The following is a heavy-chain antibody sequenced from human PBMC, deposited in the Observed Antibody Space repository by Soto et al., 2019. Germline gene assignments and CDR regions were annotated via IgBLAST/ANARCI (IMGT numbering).Heavy chain of an antibody. Sequence: HPGGSLRLSCAASGFTFSNYAMSWVRQAPGKGLEWVSAISGSGGSTYYADSVKGRFTISRDNSKNTVYLQMNSLRAEDTAVYYCVKHQVSLVRGISPFDYWGQGALVTVSS. D-gene: IGHD3-10*01. V-gene: IGHV3-23*01. J-gene: IGHJ4*02. CDR3: VKHQVSLVRGISPFDY. CDR2: ISGSGGST. CDR1: GFTFSNYA.